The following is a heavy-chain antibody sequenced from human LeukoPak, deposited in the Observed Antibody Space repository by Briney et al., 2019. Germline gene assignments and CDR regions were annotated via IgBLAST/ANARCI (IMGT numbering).Heavy chain of an antibody. CDR2: NTDSGNI. V-gene: IGHV4-59*01. CDR3: ARDNWGSLDY. D-gene: IGHD7-27*01. Sequence: PSETLSLTCAVSGSSMTIYSRGWIRQAPGKGLEWIGYNTDSGNINFNPALKSRVTISVDTSKSQFSLKLTSVTPADTAVYYCARDNWGSLDYWGQGTLVTVSS. CDR1: GSSMTIYS. J-gene: IGHJ4*02.